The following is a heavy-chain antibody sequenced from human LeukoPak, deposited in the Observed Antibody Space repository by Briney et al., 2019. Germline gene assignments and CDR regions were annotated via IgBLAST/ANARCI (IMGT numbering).Heavy chain of an antibody. CDR2: IYHSGST. J-gene: IGHJ4*02. D-gene: IGHD1-1*01. CDR1: GGSISSGDYY. Sequence: SETLSLTCAVSGGSISSGDYYWSWIRQPPGKGLECIGYIYHSGSTYYNPSLKSRIIISVDTSKNMFSLKLSSVIAADTAAYYCARAFWNDVSRVDYWGQGTLVTVSS. V-gene: IGHV4-30-4*08. CDR3: ARAFWNDVSRVDY.